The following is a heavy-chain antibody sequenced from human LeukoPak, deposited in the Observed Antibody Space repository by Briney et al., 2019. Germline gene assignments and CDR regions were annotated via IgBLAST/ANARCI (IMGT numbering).Heavy chain of an antibody. CDR3: ARAPRYSYGYRVPNGMDV. Sequence: SETLSLTCAVYGGSFSGYYWSWIRQPPGKGLEWIGEINHSGSTNYNPSLKSRVTISVDTSKNQFSLKLSSVTAADTAVYYCARAPRYSYGYRVPNGMDVWGQGTTVTVPS. CDR2: INHSGST. CDR1: GGSFSGYY. V-gene: IGHV4-34*01. D-gene: IGHD5-18*01. J-gene: IGHJ6*02.